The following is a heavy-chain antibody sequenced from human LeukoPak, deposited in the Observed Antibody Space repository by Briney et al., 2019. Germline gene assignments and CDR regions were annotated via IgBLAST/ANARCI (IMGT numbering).Heavy chain of an antibody. CDR3: ARGLVTAIADWFDP. J-gene: IGHJ5*02. D-gene: IGHD2-21*02. CDR1: GFTFSSYG. V-gene: IGHV3-30*03. Sequence: GGSLRLSCAASGFTFSSYGMHWVRQAPGKGLEWVAVISYDGSNKYYADSVKGRFTISRDNSKNTLYLQMNSLRAEDTAVYYCARGLVTAIADWFDPWGQGTLVTVSS. CDR2: ISYDGSNK.